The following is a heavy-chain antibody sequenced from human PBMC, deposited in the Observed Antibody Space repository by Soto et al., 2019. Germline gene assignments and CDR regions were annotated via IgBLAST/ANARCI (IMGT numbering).Heavy chain of an antibody. CDR2: INAGNGNT. D-gene: IGHD2-21*02. CDR3: ARSIVVVTALDY. CDR1: GYTFTSYA. Sequence: QVQLVQSGAEEKKPGASVKVSCKASGYTFTSYAMHWVRQAPGQRLEWMGGINAGNGNTKYSQKFQGRVTITRDTSASTAHMELSSLRSEDTAVYYCARSIVVVTALDYWGQGTLVTVSS. V-gene: IGHV1-3*05. J-gene: IGHJ4*02.